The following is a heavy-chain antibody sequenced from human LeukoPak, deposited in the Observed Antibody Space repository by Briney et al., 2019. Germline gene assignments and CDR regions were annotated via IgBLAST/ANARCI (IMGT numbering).Heavy chain of an antibody. Sequence: PGRSLRLSCAASGFTFSSYGMHWVRQAPGKGLQWVALISHDGSNKYYADSVRGRFTISRDNSKNTLYLQMNSLRAEDTAVYYCAKALQIVVVVAAENWFDPWGQGTLVTVSS. CDR2: ISHDGSNK. D-gene: IGHD2-15*01. CDR1: GFTFSSYG. CDR3: AKALQIVVVVAAENWFDP. J-gene: IGHJ5*02. V-gene: IGHV3-30*18.